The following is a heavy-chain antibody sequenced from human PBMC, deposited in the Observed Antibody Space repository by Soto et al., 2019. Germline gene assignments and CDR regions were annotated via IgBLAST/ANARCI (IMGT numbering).Heavy chain of an antibody. Sequence: PSQTLSPTCAISGDSVSSNSAAWIWIRHSPSRGLEWLGRTYYRSTWSNDYAVSVKSRITINPDTSKNQFSLQLYSVTPEDTAVYYCAGVSWFRGMDVWGQGTPVTVS. J-gene: IGHJ6*02. CDR1: GDSVSSNSAA. V-gene: IGHV6-1*01. CDR3: AGVSWFRGMDV. CDR2: TYYRSTWSN. D-gene: IGHD3-10*01.